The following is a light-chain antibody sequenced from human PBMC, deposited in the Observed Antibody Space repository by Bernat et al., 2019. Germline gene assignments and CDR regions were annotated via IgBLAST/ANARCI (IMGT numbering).Light chain of an antibody. CDR2: AAS. CDR3: QQYYSYPRT. V-gene: IGKV1-8*01. J-gene: IGKJ1*01. Sequence: IRMTQPPSSFSASTGDRVTITCRASQGISSYLAWYQQKPGKAHKLLIYAASTLQSGVPSRFSGSGSGTDFTLTISCLQSEDFAPYYCQQYYSYPRTFGQGTKVEIK. CDR1: QGISSY.